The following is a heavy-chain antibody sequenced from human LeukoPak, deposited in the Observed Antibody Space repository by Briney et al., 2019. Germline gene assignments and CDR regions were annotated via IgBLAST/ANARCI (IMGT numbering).Heavy chain of an antibody. CDR3: ARALSNLRLYYFDS. CDR1: GYIFSDYY. V-gene: IGHV1-2*02. D-gene: IGHD4-11*01. Sequence: ASVKVSCEASGYIFSDYYIHWVRQAPGQGHEWMGWINPNSGGTNHAQKFQGRVTMTRDTSISTACMELSRLNSDDTAVYYCARALSNLRLYYFDSWGQGTLVTVSS. CDR2: INPNSGGT. J-gene: IGHJ4*01.